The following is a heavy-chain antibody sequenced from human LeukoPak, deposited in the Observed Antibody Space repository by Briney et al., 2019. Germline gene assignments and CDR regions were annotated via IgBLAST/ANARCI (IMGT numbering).Heavy chain of an antibody. Sequence: GGSLRLSCAASGVTFSSYGSYSMTWVRQAPGKGLEWVSSISVRSSHIYYADSVKGRFTISRDNAKNSVYLQMNSLRAEDTAVYYCARGYDSSGHYPGALDYWGQGTLVTVSS. CDR2: ISVRSSHI. V-gene: IGHV3-21*01. CDR1: GVTFSSYGSYS. CDR3: ARGYDSSGHYPGALDY. D-gene: IGHD3-22*01. J-gene: IGHJ4*02.